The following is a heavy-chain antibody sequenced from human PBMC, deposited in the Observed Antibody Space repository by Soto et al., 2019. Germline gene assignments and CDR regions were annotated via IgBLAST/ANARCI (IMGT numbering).Heavy chain of an antibody. CDR2: INHSGST. V-gene: IGHV4-34*01. CDR1: GGSFSGYY. Sequence: PSETLSLTCAVYGGSFSGYYWSWIRQPPGKGLEWIGEINHSGSTNYNPSLKSRVTISVDTSKNQFSLKLSSVTAADTAVYYCARGITMVRGVMRKTNWFDPWGQGTLVTVSS. J-gene: IGHJ5*02. CDR3: ARGITMVRGVMRKTNWFDP. D-gene: IGHD3-10*01.